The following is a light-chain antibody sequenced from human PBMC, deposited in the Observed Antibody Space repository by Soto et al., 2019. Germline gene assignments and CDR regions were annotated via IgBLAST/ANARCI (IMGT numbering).Light chain of an antibody. Sequence: EIVLTQSPGTLSLSQGERATLSCRASQSVNNNFLAWYQQKPGQAPRLLIYDASSRATGIPDRFSGSGSGTDFTLTISRLEPEDFAVYSCQQYVTSPLTFGGGTKVEIK. CDR2: DAS. V-gene: IGKV3-20*01. CDR1: QSVNNNF. J-gene: IGKJ4*01. CDR3: QQYVTSPLT.